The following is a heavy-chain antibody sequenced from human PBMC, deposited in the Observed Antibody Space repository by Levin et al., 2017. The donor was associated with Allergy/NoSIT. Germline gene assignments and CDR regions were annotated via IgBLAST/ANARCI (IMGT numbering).Heavy chain of an antibody. CDR2: ISWNSGSI. D-gene: IGHD3-22*01. Sequence: GGSLRLSCAASGFTFDDYAMHWVRQAPGKGLEWVSGISWNSGSIGYADSVKGRFTISRDNAKNSLYLQMNSLRAEDTALYYCAKDKSPYYYDSSGYYRPGLDYWGQGTLVTVSS. V-gene: IGHV3-9*01. J-gene: IGHJ4*02. CDR1: GFTFDDYA. CDR3: AKDKSPYYYDSSGYYRPGLDY.